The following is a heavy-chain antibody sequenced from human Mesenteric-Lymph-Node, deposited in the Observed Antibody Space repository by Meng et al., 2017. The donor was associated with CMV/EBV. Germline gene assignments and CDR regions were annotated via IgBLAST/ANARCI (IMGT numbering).Heavy chain of an antibody. V-gene: IGHV3-23*01. CDR1: GFTFSSYA. CDR3: AKMRYIVVVPAAMDY. Sequence: SGFTFSSYAMSWVRQAPGKGLEWVSAISGSGGSTYYADSVKGRFTISRDNSKNTLYLQMNSLRAEDTAVYYCAKMRYIVVVPAAMDYWGQGTLVTVSS. J-gene: IGHJ4*02. CDR2: ISGSGGST. D-gene: IGHD2-2*01.